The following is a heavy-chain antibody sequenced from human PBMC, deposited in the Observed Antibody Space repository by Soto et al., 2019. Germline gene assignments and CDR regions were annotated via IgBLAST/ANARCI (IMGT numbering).Heavy chain of an antibody. D-gene: IGHD1-26*01. V-gene: IGHV1-18*04. Sequence: ASVKVSCKASGYTFTSYGISWVRQAPGQGLEWMGWIIAYNGNTNYAQKLQGRVTMTTDTSTSTAYMELVSLRADDTAVYNCAREATGELLGYYYYGMDVWGQGTAVTVSS. CDR2: IIAYNGNT. CDR1: GYTFTSYG. CDR3: AREATGELLGYYYYGMDV. J-gene: IGHJ6*02.